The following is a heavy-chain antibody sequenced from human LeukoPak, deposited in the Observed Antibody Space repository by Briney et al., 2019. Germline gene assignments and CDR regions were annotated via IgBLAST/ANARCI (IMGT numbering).Heavy chain of an antibody. CDR1: GFISSSYW. J-gene: IGHJ4*01. V-gene: IGHV3-74*01. D-gene: IGHD4-17*01. CDR2: INTDGGST. Sequence: TRGSPRLSCAASGFISSSYWMHWVRQPPGKGLVYIACINTDGGSTSYADSVKGRFTISRDNAKNTLYLQMNSLRAEDTAVYYCARSRTYGDYARGLDYWGDGNPCSPS. CDR3: ARSRTYGDYARGLDY.